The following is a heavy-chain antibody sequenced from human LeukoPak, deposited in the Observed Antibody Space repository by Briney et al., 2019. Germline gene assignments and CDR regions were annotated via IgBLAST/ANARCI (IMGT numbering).Heavy chain of an antibody. J-gene: IGHJ4*02. CDR3: ARVDGDLTFDY. V-gene: IGHV4-39*07. Sequence: SETLSLTCTVSGGSISSSSYYWGWIRQPPGKGLEWIGSIYYSGSTYYNPSLKSRVTISVDTFKNQFSLKLSSVTAADTAVYYCARVDGDLTFDYWGQGTLVTVSS. CDR2: IYYSGST. D-gene: IGHD4-17*01. CDR1: GGSISSSSYY.